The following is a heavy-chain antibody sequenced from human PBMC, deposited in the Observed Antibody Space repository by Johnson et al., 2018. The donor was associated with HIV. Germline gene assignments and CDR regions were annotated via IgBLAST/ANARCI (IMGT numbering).Heavy chain of an antibody. J-gene: IGHJ3*02. D-gene: IGHD2-8*01. CDR1: GFSFDDYV. Sequence: QVQLVESGGGLLQPGRSLRLSCVASGFSFDDYVMHWVRQAPGKGLEWVAFIRYDGSNKYYADSVKGRFTISRDNSKNTLYLQMNSLRAEDTAVYYCAKNGARGDAFDIWGQGTMVTVSS. CDR2: IRYDGSNK. V-gene: IGHV3-30*02. CDR3: AKNGARGDAFDI.